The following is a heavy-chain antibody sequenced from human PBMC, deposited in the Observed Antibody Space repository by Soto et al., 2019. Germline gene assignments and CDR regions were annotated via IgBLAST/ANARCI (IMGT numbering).Heavy chain of an antibody. V-gene: IGHV1-18*01. CDR1: GYTFTNYG. D-gene: IGHD6-13*01. CDR3: ARDLGIAADYYYYGMDV. J-gene: IGHJ6*02. Sequence: QVQLVQSGAEVKKPGASVKVSCKTSGYTFTNYGINWVRQAPGQGLEWMGWISGYNGNTNYVQKLQGRVIMTTDTSXTXGYMELRSLRSDDTAVYYCARDLGIAADYYYYGMDVWGQGTTVTVSS. CDR2: ISGYNGNT.